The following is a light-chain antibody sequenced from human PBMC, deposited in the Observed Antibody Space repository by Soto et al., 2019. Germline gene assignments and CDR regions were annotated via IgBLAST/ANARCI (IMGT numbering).Light chain of an antibody. V-gene: IGKV3-11*01. CDR3: PQRSNWPPYT. CDR2: DAS. J-gene: IGKJ2*01. CDR1: QSVSSY. Sequence: EIVLTQSPATLSFSPGERATLSCRASQSVSSYLAWYQQKPGQAPRLLIYDASNRATGIPARFSGSGSGTDFTLTISSLEPEAFAVYYCPQRSNWPPYTFGQGTKLAIK.